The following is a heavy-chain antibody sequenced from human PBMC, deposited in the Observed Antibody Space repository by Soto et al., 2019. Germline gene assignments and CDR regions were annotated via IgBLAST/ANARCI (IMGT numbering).Heavy chain of an antibody. Sequence: SETLSLTCTVSGGSISSYYWSWIRQPPGKGLEWIGYMYNTGSTIYNPSLKSRVTISVDTSKNQFSLKLNSVTAADTAVYYCARSDGRYWGQGTLVTVSS. V-gene: IGHV4-59*12. J-gene: IGHJ4*02. CDR3: ARSDGRY. CDR1: GGSISSYY. CDR2: MYNTGST.